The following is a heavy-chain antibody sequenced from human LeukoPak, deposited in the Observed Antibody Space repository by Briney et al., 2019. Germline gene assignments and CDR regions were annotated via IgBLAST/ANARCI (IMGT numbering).Heavy chain of an antibody. J-gene: IGHJ5*02. CDR2: INIGGTNT. CDR3: GTEGAGFDT. Sequence: PGGSLRLSCAASGFTFNDYYTSWIRQAPGKGLEWLSYINIGGTNTHYAHSGTGRFTLARNTAKKSLYLEMNTVRAEDTSVYYCGTEGAGFDTWGQGVLVTVSS. V-gene: IGHV3-11*01. CDR1: GFTFNDYY.